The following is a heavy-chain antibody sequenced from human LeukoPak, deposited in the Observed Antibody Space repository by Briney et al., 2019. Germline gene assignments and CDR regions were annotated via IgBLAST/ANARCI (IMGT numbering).Heavy chain of an antibody. CDR2: IYYSGST. V-gene: IGHV4-59*01. D-gene: IGHD2-2*02. Sequence: PSETLSLTCTVSGGSISSYYWSWIRQPPGKGLEWIGYIYYSGSTSYNPSLKSRVTISVDTSKNQFSLKLSSVTAADTAVYYCARGVPAAIPAPYYYYYMDVWGKGTTVTVSS. CDR3: ARGVPAAIPAPYYYYYMDV. CDR1: GGSISSYY. J-gene: IGHJ6*03.